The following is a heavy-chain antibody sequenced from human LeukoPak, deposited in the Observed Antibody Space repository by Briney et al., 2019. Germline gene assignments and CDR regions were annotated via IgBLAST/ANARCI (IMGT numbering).Heavy chain of an antibody. CDR1: GFTFSSYW. D-gene: IGHD3-9*01. J-gene: IGHJ3*02. Sequence: GGSLRLSCAASGFTFSSYWMSWVRQAPGKGLEWVANIKQDGSEKCYVDSVKGRFTISRDNAKNSLYLQMNSLRAEDTAVYYCARDWAKLRYFDWFKTDAFDIWGQGTMVTVSS. V-gene: IGHV3-7*01. CDR3: ARDWAKLRYFDWFKTDAFDI. CDR2: IKQDGSEK.